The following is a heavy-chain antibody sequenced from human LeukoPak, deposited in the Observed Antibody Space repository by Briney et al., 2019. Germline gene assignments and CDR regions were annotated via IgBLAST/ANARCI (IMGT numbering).Heavy chain of an antibody. Sequence: SLTCTVSRVSISSGTYYWAWIRQPPGRGLEWIGTIYHSGSTYYNPSLKTRVTISVDTSKNQFSLNLTSLTAADTAVYYCARDRKYYYHMDVWGKGTTVTVSS. J-gene: IGHJ6*03. V-gene: IGHV4-39*07. D-gene: IGHD1-14*01. CDR2: IYHSGST. CDR3: ARDRKYYYHMDV. CDR1: RVSISSGTYY.